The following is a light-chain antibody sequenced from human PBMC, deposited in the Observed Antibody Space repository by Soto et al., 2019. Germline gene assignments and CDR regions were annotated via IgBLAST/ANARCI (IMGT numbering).Light chain of an antibody. J-gene: IGKJ1*01. Sequence: EIVMTQSPATLSVSPGERATLSCRASQSISSNLAWYQQKLGQAPRLLLYRASTRATGIPARFSGSGSGTEFTLTISSLQSEDCALYYCHQYDNWPQTFGQGTKVEI. V-gene: IGKV3-15*01. CDR3: HQYDNWPQT. CDR1: QSISSN. CDR2: RAS.